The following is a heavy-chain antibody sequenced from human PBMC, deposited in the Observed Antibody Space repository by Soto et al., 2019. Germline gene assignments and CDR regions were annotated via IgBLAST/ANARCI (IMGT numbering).Heavy chain of an antibody. CDR3: ARYSNNCFDP. CDR1: GGSISSYY. CDR2: IYTSGSP. Sequence: PSETLSLTCSVSGGSISSYYWSWIRQPAGKGLEWIGRIYTSGSPNYNASLKSRVTMSVDTSKNQFSLNLRSVTAADTAVYYCARYSNNCFDPWGQGTLVTVSS. D-gene: IGHD2-15*01. J-gene: IGHJ5*02. V-gene: IGHV4-4*07.